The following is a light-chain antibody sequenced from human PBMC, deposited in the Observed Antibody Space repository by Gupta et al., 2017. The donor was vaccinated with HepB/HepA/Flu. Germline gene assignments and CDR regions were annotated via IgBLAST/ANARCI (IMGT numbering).Light chain of an antibody. CDR2: TAS. CDR3: QQSYINPLT. Sequence: DIQMTQSPSSLSAFVGDRVTITCRASQSISTCLDWYQQKAGRAPKLLTYTASSFQSGVPSRFSGSGSGTDFTLTISSLQPEDFPTYYCQQSYINPLTFGGGTKMEIK. CDR1: QSISTC. V-gene: IGKV1-39*01. J-gene: IGKJ4*01.